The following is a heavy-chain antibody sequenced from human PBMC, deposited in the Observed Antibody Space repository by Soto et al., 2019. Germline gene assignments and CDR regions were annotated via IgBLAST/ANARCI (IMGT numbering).Heavy chain of an antibody. CDR1: GGTFSSYT. V-gene: IGHV1-69*02. D-gene: IGHD3-10*01. CDR3: ARVGYYGSGSYFEGY. J-gene: IGHJ4*02. CDR2: IIPILGIA. Sequence: QVQLVQSGAEVKKPGSSVKVSCKASGGTFSSYTISWVRQAPGQGLEWMGRIIPILGIANYAQKFQGRVTLTADKSTSTAYMELSSLRSEDTAVYYCARVGYYGSGSYFEGYWGQGTLVTVSS.